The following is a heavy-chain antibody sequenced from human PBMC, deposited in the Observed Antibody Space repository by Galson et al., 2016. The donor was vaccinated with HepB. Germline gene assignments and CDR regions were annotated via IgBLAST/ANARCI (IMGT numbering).Heavy chain of an antibody. J-gene: IGHJ4*02. CDR2: IYSGGST. V-gene: IGHV3-53*01. CDR1: EFTASSNY. Sequence: SLRLSCAAYEFTASSNYLNWIRQAPGKGLEWVSAIYSGGSTHYADSVKGRFTISSDNSKNTVYLQMNSPRAEDTAVYYCAKFASGTYYLDSFDYWGQGTLVTVSS. CDR3: AKFASGTYYLDSFDY. D-gene: IGHD3-10*01.